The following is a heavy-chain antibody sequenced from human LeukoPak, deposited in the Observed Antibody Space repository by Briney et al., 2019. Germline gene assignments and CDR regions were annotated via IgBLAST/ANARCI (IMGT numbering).Heavy chain of an antibody. V-gene: IGHV3-7*01. CDR2: IKQDGSEK. J-gene: IGHJ4*02. D-gene: IGHD3-3*01. Sequence: PGGSLRLSCAASGFPFSTFWMSWLRQAPGRGPEWVANIKQDGSEKYYVDSVKGRFTVSRDNAKNPLYLQMNSLRAEDTAVYYCARDFAYERFDYWGQGTLVTVSS. CDR3: ARDFAYERFDY. CDR1: GFPFSTFW.